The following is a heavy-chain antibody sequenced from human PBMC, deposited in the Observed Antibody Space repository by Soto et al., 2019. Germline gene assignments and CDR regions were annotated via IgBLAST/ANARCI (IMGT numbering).Heavy chain of an antibody. J-gene: IGHJ4*02. CDR1: GGFISNGDYH. CDR3: AREGGYDSPHGC. D-gene: IGHD5-12*01. Sequence: QVQLQESGPGLVKPSQTLSLICTVSGGFISNGDYHWSWIRQPPGKGLEWIGYTYPSGSTYYNASLRSRVTISIDASKNQFSRKRNSVTAADTAVYYCAREGGYDSPHGCWGQGTLVTVSS. CDR2: TYPSGST. V-gene: IGHV4-30-4*01.